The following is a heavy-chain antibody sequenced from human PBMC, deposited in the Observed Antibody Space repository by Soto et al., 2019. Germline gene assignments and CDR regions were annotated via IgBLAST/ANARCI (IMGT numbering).Heavy chain of an antibody. J-gene: IGHJ6*03. D-gene: IGHD2-2*01. V-gene: IGHV3-9*01. CDR1: GFTFDDYA. CDR2: ISWNSATI. Sequence: EVQLVESGGGLVQPGRSLRLSCTASGFTFDDYAMHWVRQAPGKGLEWVSGISWNSATIGYADSVKGRFAISRDNAKNSLYLQLNSLRGEDTALYYCANLGCSRPACDLYDYMDVWGKGTAVTVSS. CDR3: ANLGCSRPACDLYDYMDV.